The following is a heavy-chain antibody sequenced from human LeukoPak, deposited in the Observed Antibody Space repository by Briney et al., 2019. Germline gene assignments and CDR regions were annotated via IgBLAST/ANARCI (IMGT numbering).Heavy chain of an antibody. D-gene: IGHD6-13*01. CDR3: ATSSSWPIYYFDY. CDR1: GFTFSSYS. V-gene: IGHV4-39*07. J-gene: IGHJ4*02. CDR2: IYYSGST. Sequence: PGGSLRLSCAASGFTFSSYSMNWIRQPPGKGLEWIGSIYYSGSTYYNPSLKSRVTISVDTSKNRFSLKLSSVTAADTAVYYCATSSSWPIYYFDYWGQGTLVTVSS.